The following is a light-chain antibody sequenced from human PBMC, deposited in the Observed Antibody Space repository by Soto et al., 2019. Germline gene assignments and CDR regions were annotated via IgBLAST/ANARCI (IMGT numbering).Light chain of an antibody. Sequence: EIVMTQSPATLSVSPWERATLSCMASQSVSSDLAWYHQKPGQAPRLLIYGASTRATGIPARFSGSGSGTEFTLTISSLQSEDFAVYYCQQYNNWPPITFGQGTRLEI. CDR1: QSVSSD. V-gene: IGKV3-15*01. J-gene: IGKJ5*01. CDR2: GAS. CDR3: QQYNNWPPIT.